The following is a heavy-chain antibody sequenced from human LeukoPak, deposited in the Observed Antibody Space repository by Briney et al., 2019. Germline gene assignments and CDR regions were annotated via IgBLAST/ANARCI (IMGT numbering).Heavy chain of an antibody. CDR3: ARRITIFGVVIMAWFDP. D-gene: IGHD3-3*01. V-gene: IGHV4-38-2*01. Sequence: MSSETLSLTCAVSGYSISSGYYWGWIRQPPGKGLEWIGSIYHSGSTYYNPSLKSRVTISVDTSKNHFSLKLSSVTAADTAVYYWARRITIFGVVIMAWFDPWGQGTLVTVSS. CDR2: IYHSGST. J-gene: IGHJ5*02. CDR1: GYSISSGYY.